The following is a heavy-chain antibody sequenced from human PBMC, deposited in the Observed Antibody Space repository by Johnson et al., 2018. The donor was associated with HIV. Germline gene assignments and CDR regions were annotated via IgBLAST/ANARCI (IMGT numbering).Heavy chain of an antibody. D-gene: IGHD5-12*01. V-gene: IGHV3-64*01. CDR2: ISSNGGST. CDR3: ARSDVDIVATILFDI. J-gene: IGHJ3*02. CDR1: GFTFSSYA. Sequence: VQLVESGGGLVQPGGSLRLSCAASGFTFSSYAMHWVRQAPGKGLEYVSAISSNGGSTYYANSVKGRFTISRDNSKNTLYLQMGSLRVEYMAVYYCARSDVDIVATILFDIWGQGTMVTVSS.